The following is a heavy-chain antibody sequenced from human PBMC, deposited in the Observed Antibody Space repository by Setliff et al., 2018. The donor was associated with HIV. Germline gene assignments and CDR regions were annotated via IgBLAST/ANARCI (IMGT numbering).Heavy chain of an antibody. CDR1: GDTFSRYA. V-gene: IGHV1-69*10. J-gene: IGHJ6*03. CDR2: IIPILGEA. CDR3: ASAYDYYMDV. Sequence: ASVKVSYKASGDTFSRYAISWVRQAPGQGLEWMGGIIPILGEAKYAQKFQGTVTITADKSTSTVYMELSSLKSEDTAVYYCASAYDYYMDVWGKGTTVTVSS.